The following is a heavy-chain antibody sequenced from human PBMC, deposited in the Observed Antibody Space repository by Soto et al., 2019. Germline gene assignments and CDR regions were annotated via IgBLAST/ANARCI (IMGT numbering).Heavy chain of an antibody. CDR3: ARERIMVRGVINSFDI. CDR1: GYTFTSYG. CDR2: ISAYNGNT. Sequence: QVQLVQSGAEVKKPGASVKVSCKASGYTFTSYGISWVRQAPGQGLEWMGWISAYNGNTNYAQKLQGRVNMTTDTPTSTAYMELRSLRSDETAVYYCARERIMVRGVINSFDIWGQGTMVTVSS. J-gene: IGHJ3*02. V-gene: IGHV1-18*04. D-gene: IGHD3-10*01.